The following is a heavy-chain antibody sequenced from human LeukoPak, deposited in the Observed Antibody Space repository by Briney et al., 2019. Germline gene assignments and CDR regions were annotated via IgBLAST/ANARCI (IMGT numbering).Heavy chain of an antibody. Sequence: ASVRVSSTPSRYTVTTSGISWVRQAPGQGLEWMGWISAYNGNTNYAQKLQGRVTITTDTPTSTAYMELRSLRPPATALYYCARELVAAAGSFQHWGQGTLVTVSS. D-gene: IGHD2-21*01. CDR1: RYTVTTSG. J-gene: IGHJ1*01. CDR3: ARELVAAAGSFQH. V-gene: IGHV1-18*01. CDR2: ISAYNGNT.